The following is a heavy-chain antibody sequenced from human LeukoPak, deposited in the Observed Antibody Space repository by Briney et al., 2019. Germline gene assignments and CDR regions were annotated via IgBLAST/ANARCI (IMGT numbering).Heavy chain of an antibody. CDR3: AKQLGYCSDGSCYFPY. J-gene: IGHJ4*02. Sequence: PGGSLRLSCAASGFTFNSAWMHWVRQAPGRGLEWVSAISNNGGYTYYADSVQGRFTISRDNSKSTLCLQMDSLRAEDTAVYYCAKQLGYCSDGSCYFPYWGQGTLVTVSS. CDR1: GFTFNSAW. CDR2: ISNNGGYT. V-gene: IGHV3-23*01. D-gene: IGHD2-15*01.